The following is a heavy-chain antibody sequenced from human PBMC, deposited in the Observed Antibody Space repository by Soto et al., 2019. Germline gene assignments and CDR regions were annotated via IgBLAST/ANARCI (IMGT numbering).Heavy chain of an antibody. V-gene: IGHV3-66*01. CDR1: GFTVSSNY. D-gene: IGHD3-16*01. J-gene: IGHJ6*03. Sequence: EVQLVESGGGLVQPGGSLRLSCAASGFTVSSNYMSWVRQAPGKGLAWVSVIYSGGSTYYADSVKGRFTISRDNSKNTLYLQMNSLRAEDTAVYYCARDAYDYIWGSQSGPYYYYYMDVWGKGTTVTVSS. CDR3: ARDAYDYIWGSQSGPYYYYYMDV. CDR2: IYSGGST.